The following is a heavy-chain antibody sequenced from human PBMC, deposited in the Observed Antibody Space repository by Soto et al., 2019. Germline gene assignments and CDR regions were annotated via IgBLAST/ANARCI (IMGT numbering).Heavy chain of an antibody. Sequence: AGWSLRLSCASSVFTFITYAMRWVRQAPGKGLEWVSGISDNGGSTYYADSVKGRFTISRDNSKSTLYLQMNSLRADDTAVYHCAKTWSGAHFDYWGQGTLVTVSS. CDR3: AKTWSGAHFDY. CDR1: VFTFITYA. D-gene: IGHD3-3*01. J-gene: IGHJ4*02. V-gene: IGHV3-23*01. CDR2: ISDNGGST.